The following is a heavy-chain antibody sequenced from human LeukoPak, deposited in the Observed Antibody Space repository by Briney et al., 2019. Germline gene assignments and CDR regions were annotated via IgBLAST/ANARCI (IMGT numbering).Heavy chain of an antibody. V-gene: IGHV1-69*05. CDR3: ARLFTPRYCSTSSCYWKGWFDP. CDR2: IIPIFGTS. J-gene: IGHJ5*02. Sequence: SVKVSCKASGGTFSRYAFTWVRQAPGQGLEWMGGIIPIFGTSSYAQKFQGRVTITTDEFTSTVSMDLSSLRSEDTAVYYCARLFTPRYCSTSSCYWKGWFDPWGQGTLVTVSS. D-gene: IGHD2-2*01. CDR1: GGTFSRYA.